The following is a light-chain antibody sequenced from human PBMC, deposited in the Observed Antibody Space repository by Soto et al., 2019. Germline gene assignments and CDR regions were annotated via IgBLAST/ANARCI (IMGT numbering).Light chain of an antibody. CDR1: QVISNF. V-gene: IGKV1-9*01. J-gene: IGKJ4*01. CDR3: QQLNSYPLT. Sequence: DIQLTQSPSFLSASVGDRVTFTCRASQVISNFLAWYQQKPGEAPKLLIYAASTLQSGVPSRFIGSGSGTEFTLTISSLQPEDSATYYCQQLNSYPLTFDEGTNVEIK. CDR2: AAS.